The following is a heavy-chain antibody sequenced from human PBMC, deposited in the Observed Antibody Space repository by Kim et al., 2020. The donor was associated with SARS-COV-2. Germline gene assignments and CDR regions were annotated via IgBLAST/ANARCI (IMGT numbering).Heavy chain of an antibody. V-gene: IGHV3-23*01. Sequence: GGSTYYADSVKGRFTISRDNSKNTLYLQMNSLRDEDTAVYYCASLGGRGPWGQGTLVTVSS. J-gene: IGHJ5*02. CDR3: ASLGGRGP. D-gene: IGHD3-16*01. CDR2: GGST.